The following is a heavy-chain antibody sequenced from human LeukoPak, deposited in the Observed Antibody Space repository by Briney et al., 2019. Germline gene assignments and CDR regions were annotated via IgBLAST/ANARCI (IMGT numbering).Heavy chain of an antibody. V-gene: IGHV3-48*01. CDR3: ARAGDFSFKD. J-gene: IGHJ4*02. Sequence: GGSLRLSCAASGFTFSSYSMNWVRQAPGKGLEWVSYISSGSSSTIYYADSVKGRFTISRDNAKNSLYLQMNSLRAEDTAVYYCARAGDFSFKDWGQGTLVTVSS. D-gene: IGHD3-3*01. CDR1: GFTFSSYS. CDR2: ISSGSSSTI.